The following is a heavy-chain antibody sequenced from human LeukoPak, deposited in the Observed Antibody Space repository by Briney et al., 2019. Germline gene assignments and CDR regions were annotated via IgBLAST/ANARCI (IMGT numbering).Heavy chain of an antibody. Sequence: PSETLSLTCTVSGYSISSGYYWDWIRQPPGKGLEWIGSIYHSGSTYYNPSLKSRVTISVDTSKNQFSLKLSSVTAADTAVYYCARESRVDYGDWPDAFDIWGQGTMVTVSS. CDR1: GYSISSGYY. CDR3: ARESRVDYGDWPDAFDI. D-gene: IGHD4-17*01. V-gene: IGHV4-38-2*02. CDR2: IYHSGST. J-gene: IGHJ3*02.